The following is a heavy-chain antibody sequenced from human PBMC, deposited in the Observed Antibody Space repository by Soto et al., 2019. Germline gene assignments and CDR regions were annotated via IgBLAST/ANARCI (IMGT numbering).Heavy chain of an antibody. D-gene: IGHD2-21*02. V-gene: IGHV1-18*01. CDR2: ISAYIGNT. Sequence: GASVKVSCKASGYTFTSYGISWVRQAPGQGLEWMGRISAYIGNTNYAQKLQGRVTMTTDKSTSTAYMELRSLRSDDTAVYYCAREVEYCGGDCLVDWFDPWGQGTLVTVSS. J-gene: IGHJ5*02. CDR1: GYTFTSYG. CDR3: AREVEYCGGDCLVDWFDP.